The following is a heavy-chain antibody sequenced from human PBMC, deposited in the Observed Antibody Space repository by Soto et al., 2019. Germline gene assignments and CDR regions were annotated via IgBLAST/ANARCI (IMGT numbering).Heavy chain of an antibody. Sequence: QVQLVQSGAEVKKPGSSVKVACKSSGDTFLSYAISWVRQAPGQGLEWMGGVVPMFGIPNYAQKFPGSVTMIADESTSTAYLELSSLTTEDTAVYYCARDGSTGETAMVSQYFYGMDVWGQGTTVTVSS. V-gene: IGHV1-69*12. D-gene: IGHD5-18*01. CDR1: GDTFLSYA. J-gene: IGHJ6*02. CDR2: VVPMFGIP. CDR3: ARDGSTGETAMVSQYFYGMDV.